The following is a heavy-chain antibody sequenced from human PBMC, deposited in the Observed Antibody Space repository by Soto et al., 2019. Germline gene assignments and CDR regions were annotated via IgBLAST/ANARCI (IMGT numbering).Heavy chain of an antibody. D-gene: IGHD6-13*01. CDR3: ARSKTGYSSILYLFHYYYGMVV. J-gene: IGHJ6*02. CDR2: ISYDGSNK. CDR1: GFTFSSYA. V-gene: IGHV3-30-3*01. Sequence: GGSLRLSCAASGFTFSSYAMHWVRQAPGKGLEWVAVISYDGSNKYYADSVKGRFTISRDNSKNTLYLQMNSLRAEDTAVYYCARSKTGYSSILYLFHYYYGMVVWGPGTTVTGS.